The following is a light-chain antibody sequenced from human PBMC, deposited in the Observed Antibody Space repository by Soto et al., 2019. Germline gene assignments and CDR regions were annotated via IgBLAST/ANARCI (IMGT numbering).Light chain of an antibody. CDR2: GVT. V-gene: IGLV2-14*01. CDR3: CSYAGSYTKI. J-gene: IGLJ1*01. CDR1: ASDIGNYNY. Sequence: QSALTQPASVSGSPGQSITISCTGTASDIGNYNYVSWYQLHPGKAPKLLIYGVTNRPSGVSNRFSGSKSGNAASLTISGLQAEDEADYYCCSYAGSYTKIFGTGTKLTVL.